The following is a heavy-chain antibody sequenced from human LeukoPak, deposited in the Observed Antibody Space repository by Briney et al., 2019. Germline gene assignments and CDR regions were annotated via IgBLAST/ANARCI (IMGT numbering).Heavy chain of an antibody. Sequence: SVKVSCKASGDTFNNYAIIWVRQAPGQGLEWLGGIFPILGTTDYAQRFQGRVTITTYESTSTAYMELSSLRSEDTAVYYCARRRVYSGSYVFDYWGQGTLVTVSS. CDR1: GDTFNNYA. CDR3: ARRRVYSGSYVFDY. J-gene: IGHJ4*02. D-gene: IGHD1-26*01. V-gene: IGHV1-69*05. CDR2: IFPILGTT.